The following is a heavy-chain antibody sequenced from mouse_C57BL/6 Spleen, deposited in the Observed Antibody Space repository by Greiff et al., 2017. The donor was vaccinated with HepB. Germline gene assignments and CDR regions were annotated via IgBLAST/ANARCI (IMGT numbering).Heavy chain of an antibody. Sequence: QVHVKQPGAELVRPGSSVKLSCKASGYTFTSYWMHWVKQRPIQGLEWIGNIDPSDSETHYNQKFKDKATLTVDKSSSTAYMQLSSLTSEDSAVYYCARKDSNYKAMDYWGQGTSVTVSS. J-gene: IGHJ4*01. D-gene: IGHD2-1*01. CDR1: GYTFTSYW. V-gene: IGHV1-52*01. CDR2: IDPSDSET. CDR3: ARKDSNYKAMDY.